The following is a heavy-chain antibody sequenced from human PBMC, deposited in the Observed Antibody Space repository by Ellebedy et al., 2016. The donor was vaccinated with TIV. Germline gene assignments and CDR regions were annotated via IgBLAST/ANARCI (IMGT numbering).Heavy chain of an antibody. CDR1: GFTFNSYW. J-gene: IGHJ6*02. CDR2: INQDGSDK. CDR3: ARDGAYGDYAPGQYGMDV. V-gene: IGHV3-7*03. D-gene: IGHD4-17*01. Sequence: GESLKISCAASGFTFNSYWMTWVRQAPGQGLEWVDNINQDGSDKYYVDSLRGRFTISRDNAKNSLFLQLNSLRVEDTAVYYCARDGAYGDYAPGQYGMDVWGQGTTVTVS.